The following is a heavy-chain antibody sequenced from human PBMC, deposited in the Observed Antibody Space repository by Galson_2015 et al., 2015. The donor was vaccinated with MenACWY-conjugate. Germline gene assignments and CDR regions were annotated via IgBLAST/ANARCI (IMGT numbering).Heavy chain of an antibody. CDR1: GGSLSGYF. CDR2: ISLSGIT. D-gene: IGHD4-11*01. V-gene: IGHV4-34*10. J-gene: IGHJ3*02. CDR3: AKTDYRDAFDI. Sequence: SETLSLTCTVYGGSLSGYFWSWTRQPPGKGLEWIGEISLSGITNYNPSLKSRITMSVDTSKNQFSLRLSSVIAADTAIYYCAKTDYRDAFDIWGQGTMITVSS.